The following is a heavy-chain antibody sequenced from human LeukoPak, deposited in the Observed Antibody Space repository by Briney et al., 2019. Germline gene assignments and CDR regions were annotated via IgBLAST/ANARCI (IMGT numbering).Heavy chain of an antibody. CDR1: GFTFDYYA. Sequence: PGISLRLSCAASGFTFDYYAMHWARQATGKALEWVSGISWNSGSIGYADSVKGRFTISRDNAKNSLYLQMNSLRAEDTALYYCAKDIGGYCSGGSCSPLDGMDVWGQGTTVTVSS. J-gene: IGHJ6*02. CDR3: AKDIGGYCSGGSCSPLDGMDV. V-gene: IGHV3-9*01. CDR2: ISWNSGSI. D-gene: IGHD2-15*01.